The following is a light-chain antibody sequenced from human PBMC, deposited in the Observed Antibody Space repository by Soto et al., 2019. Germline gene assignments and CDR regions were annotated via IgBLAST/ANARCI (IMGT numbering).Light chain of an antibody. Sequence: EIVLTQSPGTLSLSPGERATLSCRASQSVSSSYLAWYQQKPGQAPRLLIYGASSRATGIPDRFSGSGSGTDFTLTISRLEPEDFALYYCQQYHRSPLTFGGGTKVQIK. CDR2: GAS. CDR3: QQYHRSPLT. J-gene: IGKJ4*01. V-gene: IGKV3-20*01. CDR1: QSVSSSY.